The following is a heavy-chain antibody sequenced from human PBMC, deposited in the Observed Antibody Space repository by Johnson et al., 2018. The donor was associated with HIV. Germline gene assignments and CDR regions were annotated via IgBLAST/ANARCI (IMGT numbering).Heavy chain of an antibody. D-gene: IGHD5-12*01. Sequence: VQLVESGGGLVQPGGSRRLSCAASGFTFTNYGMSWVRQAPGKGLEWVSGISGTGGSTYYADSVKGRFTISRDNYKNTLYLQMNSLRAEDTAVYYCARGRARAFDIWGQGTMVTVSS. V-gene: IGHV3-23*04. CDR1: GFTFTNYG. J-gene: IGHJ3*02. CDR2: ISGTGGST. CDR3: ARGRARAFDI.